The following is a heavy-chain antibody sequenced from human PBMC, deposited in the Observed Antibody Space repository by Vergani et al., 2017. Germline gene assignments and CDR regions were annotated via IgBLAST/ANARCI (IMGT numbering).Heavy chain of an antibody. CDR3: ARDPGDCYSCFNHYYGMDV. D-gene: IGHD2-21*02. CDR1: GGTFSTFG. J-gene: IGHJ6*02. V-gene: IGHV1-69*13. CDR2: IIPFYATI. Sequence: QVQLVQSGAEVRKPGSSLKVSCKASGGTFSTFGINWVRQAPGQGLEWMGRIIPFYATINCAQKFQGRVKITADESTSTAYMELSSLRSEDTAVYYCARDPGDCYSCFNHYYGMDVWGQGTTVTVSS.